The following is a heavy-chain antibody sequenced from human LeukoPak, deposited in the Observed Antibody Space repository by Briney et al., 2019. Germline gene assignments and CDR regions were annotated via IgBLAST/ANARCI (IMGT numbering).Heavy chain of an antibody. CDR3: AKEFIAGNGHVDCDS. J-gene: IGHJ4*02. V-gene: IGHV3-23*01. Sequence: PGGSLRLSCAASGFTFSSYAMTWVRQAPGKGLEWVSSITSSSATTYYADSVKGRFTISRDISKNSLYLQMNSLAGEDSAVYYCAKEFIAGNGHVDCDSWGQGTLGTVYS. CDR2: ITSSSATT. CDR1: GFTFSSYA. D-gene: IGHD3-16*02.